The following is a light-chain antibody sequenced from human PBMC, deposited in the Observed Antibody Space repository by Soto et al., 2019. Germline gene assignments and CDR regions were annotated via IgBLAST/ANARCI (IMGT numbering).Light chain of an antibody. J-gene: IGLJ2*01. CDR1: SSGVGGYNY. CDR3: SSYTRSILL. Sequence: QSVLTQPASVSGSPGQSITISCTGTSSGVGGYNYVSWYQQHPGKAPKLMIYEVSNRPSGVSNRFSGSKSGNTASLTISGLQAEDEDDYYCSSYTRSILLFGGGTKVTVL. CDR2: EVS. V-gene: IGLV2-14*01.